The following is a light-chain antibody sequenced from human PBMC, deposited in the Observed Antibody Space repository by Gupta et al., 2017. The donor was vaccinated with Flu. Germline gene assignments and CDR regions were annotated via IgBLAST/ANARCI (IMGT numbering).Light chain of an antibody. CDR1: QGLVYSDGNTY. V-gene: IGKV2-30*01. CDR2: QVS. J-gene: IGKJ1*01. Sequence: DVVMTQSPLSLPVTLGQPASISCRSSQGLVYSDGNTYLHWFQQRPGHSPRRLIYQVSHRDSGVPDRFSGSGSGTDFTLKISRVEAEDVGIYFCRQGAHWPWAFGQGTTVEIK. CDR3: RQGAHWPWA.